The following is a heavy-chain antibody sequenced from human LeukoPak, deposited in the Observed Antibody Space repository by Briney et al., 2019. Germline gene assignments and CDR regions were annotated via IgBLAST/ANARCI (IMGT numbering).Heavy chain of an antibody. Sequence: PGGSLRLSCAASGSTVSSNYMSWVRQAPGKGLEWVSAISGSGGSTYYADSVKGRFTISRDNSKNTLYLQMNSLRAEDTAVYYCAKDEDIVLMVYAIGYFDYWGQGTLVTVSS. D-gene: IGHD2-8*01. CDR1: GSTVSSNY. V-gene: IGHV3-23*01. CDR2: ISGSGGST. CDR3: AKDEDIVLMVYAIGYFDY. J-gene: IGHJ4*02.